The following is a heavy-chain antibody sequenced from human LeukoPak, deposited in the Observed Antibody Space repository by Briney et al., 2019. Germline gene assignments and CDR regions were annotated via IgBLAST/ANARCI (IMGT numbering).Heavy chain of an antibody. D-gene: IGHD1-14*01. CDR3: AREYIRVVDSPYYFDY. CDR2: TKQDGSEK. CDR1: GFTFSSYC. V-gene: IGHV3-7*01. J-gene: IGHJ4*02. Sequence: GGSLRLSCAASGFTFSSYCMSWVRQAPGKGLEWVANTKQDGSEKYYGDSVKGRFTISRDNAKNSLYLQMNSLRAEDTAVYYCAREYIRVVDSPYYFDYWGQGTLVTVSS.